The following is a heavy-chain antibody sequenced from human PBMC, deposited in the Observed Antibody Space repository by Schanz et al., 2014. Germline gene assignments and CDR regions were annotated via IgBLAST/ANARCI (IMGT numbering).Heavy chain of an antibody. CDR1: GFTFISYD. J-gene: IGHJ4*03. V-gene: IGHV3-23*01. CDR2: ISPTGSST. Sequence: EMQLLESGGGLAQPGGSLRLSCVASGFTFISYDIHWVRQAPGKGLEWVSNISPTGSSTYYADSVKGRFTISRDNSKNTLYLQMMSLRTEDTAVDYYAREDCSATSCYFTYWGHGTLVTVSS. D-gene: IGHD2-21*01. CDR3: AREDCSATSCYFTY.